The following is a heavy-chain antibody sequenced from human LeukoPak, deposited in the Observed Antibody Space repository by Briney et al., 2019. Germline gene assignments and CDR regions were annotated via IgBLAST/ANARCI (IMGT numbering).Heavy chain of an antibody. J-gene: IGHJ4*02. CDR2: IYSDNT. CDR1: GFTVSSNS. V-gene: IGHV3-53*01. Sequence: GGSLRLSCTVSGFTVSSNSMSWVRQAPGKGLEWVSFIYSDNTHYSDSVKGRFTISRDNSKNTLYLQMNSLRAEDTAVYYCARDLWNIVVVPAAMDDYWGQGTLVTVSS. CDR3: ARDLWNIVVVPAAMDDY. D-gene: IGHD2-2*01.